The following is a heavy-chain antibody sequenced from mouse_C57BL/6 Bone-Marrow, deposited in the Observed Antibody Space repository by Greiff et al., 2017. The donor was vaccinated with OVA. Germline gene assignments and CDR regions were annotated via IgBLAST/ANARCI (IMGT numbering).Heavy chain of an antibody. V-gene: IGHV1-26*01. J-gene: IGHJ3*01. CDR1: GYTFTDYY. CDR2: INPNNGGT. D-gene: IGHD2-5*01. CDR3: AYSNYLRWFAY. Sequence: VQLKQSGPELVKPGASVKISCKASGYTFTDYYMNWVKQSHGKSLEWIGDINPNNGGTSYNQKFKGKATLTVDKSSSTAYMELRSLTSEDSAVYYCAYSNYLRWFAYWGQGTLVTVSA.